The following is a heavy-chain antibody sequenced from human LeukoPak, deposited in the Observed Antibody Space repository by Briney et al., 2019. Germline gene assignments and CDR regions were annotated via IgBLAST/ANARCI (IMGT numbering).Heavy chain of an antibody. CDR3: AKDRAHDEGLDY. CDR2: ISYDGSNK. CDR1: GFMFSDYG. Sequence: GGSLRLSCAASGFMFSDYGMHWVRQAPGKGLEWVAVISYDGSNKYYADSVKGRFTISRDNSKNTLYLQMNSLRAEDTAVYYCAKDRAHDEGLDYWGQGTLVTVSS. D-gene: IGHD1-1*01. J-gene: IGHJ4*02. V-gene: IGHV3-30*18.